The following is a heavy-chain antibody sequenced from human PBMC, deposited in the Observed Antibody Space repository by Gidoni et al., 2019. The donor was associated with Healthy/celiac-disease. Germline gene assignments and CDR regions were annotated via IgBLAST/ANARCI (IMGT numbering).Heavy chain of an antibody. V-gene: IGHV3-30-3*01. D-gene: IGHD1-26*01. CDR1: GFTFSSYA. Sequence: QVQLVESGGGVVQPGRSLRLSCAASGFTFSSYAMHWVRQAPGKGLEWVAVISYDGSNKYYADSVKGRFTISRDNSKNTLYLQMNSLRAEDTAVYYCAREVRYYSGSYLAGGAFDIWGQGTMVTVSS. CDR2: ISYDGSNK. CDR3: AREVRYYSGSYLAGGAFDI. J-gene: IGHJ3*02.